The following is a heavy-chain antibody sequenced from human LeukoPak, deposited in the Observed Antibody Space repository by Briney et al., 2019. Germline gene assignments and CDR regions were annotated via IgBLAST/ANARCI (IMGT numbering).Heavy chain of an antibody. V-gene: IGHV4/OR15-8*01. J-gene: IGHJ4*02. CDR2: IFHTGSS. CDR3: ARHAAVAYFDILTEEDY. CDR1: GGSINIDTW. Sequence: NPSETLSLTCVVSGGSINIDTWWTWVRQSPGKGLEWIGDIFHTGSSNYNPSLKSRVTILIDKSKRHFPLHLTSVTAADTAVYYCARHAAVAYFDILTEEDYWGQGTLVTVSS. D-gene: IGHD3-9*01.